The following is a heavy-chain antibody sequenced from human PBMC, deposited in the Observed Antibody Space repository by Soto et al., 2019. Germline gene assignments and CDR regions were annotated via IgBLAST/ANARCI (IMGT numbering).Heavy chain of an antibody. CDR3: ARDRSDSSRADSFDI. Sequence: PGGSLRLSCAASGFTFSSYAMSWVRQAPGKGLEWVSAISGSGGSTYYADSVKGRFTISRDNSKNTLYLQMNSLRAEDTAVYYCARDRSDSSRADSFDIWGPGTMVTVSS. V-gene: IGHV3-23*01. CDR1: GFTFSSYA. CDR2: ISGSGGST. J-gene: IGHJ3*02. D-gene: IGHD6-6*01.